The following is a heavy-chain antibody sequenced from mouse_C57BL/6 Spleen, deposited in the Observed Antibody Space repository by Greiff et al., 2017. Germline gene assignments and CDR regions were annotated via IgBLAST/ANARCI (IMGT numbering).Heavy chain of an antibody. D-gene: IGHD2-1*01. J-gene: IGHJ2*01. Sequence: QVQLQQPGAELVRPGSSVKLSCKASGYTFTSYWMDWVKQRPGQGLEWIGNIYPSDSDTHYNQKFKDKATFTVDKSSSTAYRQLTSLTSEDSAGYDCSRRDGNYGYFDYWGQGTTLTVSS. CDR2: IYPSDSDT. V-gene: IGHV1-61*01. CDR1: GYTFTSYW. CDR3: SRRDGNYGYFDY.